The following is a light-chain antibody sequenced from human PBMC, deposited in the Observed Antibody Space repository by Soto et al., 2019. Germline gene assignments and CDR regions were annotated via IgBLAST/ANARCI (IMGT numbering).Light chain of an antibody. Sequence: QSALTQPASVSGSPGQSITISCTGTSSDVGGYNYVSWYQQHPGNAPNLVVFDVSNRPSGVSNRFSGSKSGNTASLTISGLQAEDEADYYCSSFTSSKSLVFGGGTKLTV. CDR1: SSDVGGYNY. CDR3: SSFTSSKSLV. J-gene: IGLJ2*01. CDR2: DVS. V-gene: IGLV2-14*03.